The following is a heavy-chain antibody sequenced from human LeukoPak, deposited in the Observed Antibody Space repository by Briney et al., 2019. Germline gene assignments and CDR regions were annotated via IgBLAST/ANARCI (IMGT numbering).Heavy chain of an antibody. Sequence: ASVKVSCKASGYTFTSYGISWVRQAPGQGLEWMGWISAYNGNTNYAQTLQGRVTMTTDTSTSTAYVELRSLRSDDTAVYYCARDMFPGSSGVVIKNMDIWGKGTTVTVSS. CDR2: ISAYNGNT. V-gene: IGHV1-18*01. CDR1: GYTFTSYG. CDR3: ARDMFPGSSGVVIKNMDI. J-gene: IGHJ6*03. D-gene: IGHD3-3*01.